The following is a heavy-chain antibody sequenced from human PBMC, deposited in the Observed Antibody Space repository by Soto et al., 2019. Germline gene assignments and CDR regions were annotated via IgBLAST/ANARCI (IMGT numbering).Heavy chain of an antibody. CDR3: ARVRGTALSAATIDY. V-gene: IGHV1-69*13. J-gene: IGHJ4*02. CDR2: IIPIFGTA. D-gene: IGHD5-18*01. Sequence: VASVKVSCKASGGTFSSYAISWVRQAPGQGLEWMGGIIPIFGTANYAQKFQGRVTITADESTSTAYMELSSLRSEDTAVYYCARVRGTALSAATIDYWGQGTLVTVSS. CDR1: GGTFSSYA.